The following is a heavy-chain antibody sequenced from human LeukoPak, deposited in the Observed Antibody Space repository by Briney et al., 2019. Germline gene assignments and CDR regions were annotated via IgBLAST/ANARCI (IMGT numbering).Heavy chain of an antibody. CDR2: IYTSGST. CDR1: GGSISSGSYY. J-gene: IGHJ4*02. Sequence: PSETLSLTCTVSGGSISSGSYYWSWIRQPAGKGLEWIGRIYTSGSTNYNPSLKSRITISVDTSKNQFSLKLISVTAADTAVYYCARVCPDSSGRVWYYFDYWGQGTLVTVSS. CDR3: ARVCPDSSGRVWYYFDY. V-gene: IGHV4-61*02. D-gene: IGHD3-22*01.